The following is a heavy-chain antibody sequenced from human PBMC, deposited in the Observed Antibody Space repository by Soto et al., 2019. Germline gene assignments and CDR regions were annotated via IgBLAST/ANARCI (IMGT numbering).Heavy chain of an antibody. Sequence: ASVKVSCKASGYTFTSYYMHWVRQAPGQGLEWMGIINPSGGSTSYAQKFQGRVTMTRDTSTSTVYMELSSLRSEDTAVYYCARDQDGSGKYYYYGMDGWGQGTTVTVSS. J-gene: IGHJ6*02. D-gene: IGHD3-10*01. CDR3: ARDQDGSGKYYYYGMDG. CDR2: INPSGGST. V-gene: IGHV1-46*01. CDR1: GYTFTSYY.